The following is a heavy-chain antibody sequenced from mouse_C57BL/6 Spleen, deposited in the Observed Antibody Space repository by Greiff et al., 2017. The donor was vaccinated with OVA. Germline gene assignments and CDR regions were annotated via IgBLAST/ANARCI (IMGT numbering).Heavy chain of an antibody. CDR2: ISYDGSN. J-gene: IGHJ1*03. Sequence: EVQLQESGPGLVKPSQSLSLTCSVTGYSITSGYYWNWIRQFPGNKLEWMGYISYDGSNNYNPSLKNRISITRDTSKNQFFLKLNSVTTEDTATYYCAREDGYYGWYFDVWGTGTTVTVSS. V-gene: IGHV3-6*01. D-gene: IGHD2-3*01. CDR3: AREDGYYGWYFDV. CDR1: GYSITSGYY.